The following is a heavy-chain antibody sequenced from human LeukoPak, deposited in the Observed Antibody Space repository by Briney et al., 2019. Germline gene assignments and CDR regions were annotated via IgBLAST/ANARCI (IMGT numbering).Heavy chain of an antibody. CDR2: INHSGST. D-gene: IGHD6-13*01. CDR3: ARGLPGYSSSWYVNY. Sequence: SETLSLTCAVYGGSFSGYYWSWIRQPPGKGLEWIGEINHSGSTNYNPSLKNRVTISVDTSKNQFSLKLSSVTAADTAVYYCARGLPGYSSSWYVNYWGQGTLVTVSS. CDR1: GGSFSGYY. J-gene: IGHJ4*02. V-gene: IGHV4-34*01.